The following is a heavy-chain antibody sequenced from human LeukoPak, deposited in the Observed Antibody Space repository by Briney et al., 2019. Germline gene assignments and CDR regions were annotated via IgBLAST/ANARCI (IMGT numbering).Heavy chain of an antibody. CDR3: AKGDSSGYYPFDY. CDR2: IRYDGSNK. D-gene: IGHD3-22*01. J-gene: IGHJ4*02. CDR1: GFTFSSYG. V-gene: IGHV3-30*02. Sequence: PGGSLRLSCAASGFTFSSYGMHWVRQAPGKGLEWVAFIRYDGSNKYYADSVKGRFTISRDNSKNTLYLQMNSLGAEDTAVYYCAKGDSSGYYPFDYWGQGTLVTVSS.